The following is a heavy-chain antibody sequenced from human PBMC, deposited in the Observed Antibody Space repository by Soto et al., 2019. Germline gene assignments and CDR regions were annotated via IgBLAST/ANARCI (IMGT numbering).Heavy chain of an antibody. Sequence: ASVKVSCKASGYTFTSYYMHWVRQAPGQWLEWMGIINPSGGSTSYAQKFQGRVTMTRDTPTSTVYMELSSLRSEDTAVYYCARDSPLITMVRGVLDVWGKGTTVTVSS. D-gene: IGHD3-10*01. CDR2: INPSGGST. V-gene: IGHV1-46*03. CDR3: ARDSPLITMVRGVLDV. J-gene: IGHJ6*04. CDR1: GYTFTSYY.